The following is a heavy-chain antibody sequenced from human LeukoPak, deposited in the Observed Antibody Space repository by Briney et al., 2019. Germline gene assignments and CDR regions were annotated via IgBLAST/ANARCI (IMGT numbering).Heavy chain of an antibody. CDR1: GYTFTSYG. CDR3: ARGYCSSTSCYREPYWYFDL. V-gene: IGHV1-18*01. Sequence: ASVKVSCKASGYTFTSYGISWVRQAPGQGLEWVGWISAYNGNTNYAQKLQGRVTMTTDTSTSTAYMELRSLRSDDTAVYYCARGYCSSTSCYREPYWYFDLWGRGTLVTVSS. J-gene: IGHJ2*01. D-gene: IGHD2-2*01. CDR2: ISAYNGNT.